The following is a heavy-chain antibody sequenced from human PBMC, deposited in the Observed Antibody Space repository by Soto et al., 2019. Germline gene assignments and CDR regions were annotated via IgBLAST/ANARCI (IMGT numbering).Heavy chain of an antibody. D-gene: IGHD6-13*01. Sequence: QVQLVQSGAEVKKPGASVKVSCKASGYTFANYGISWVRQAPGQGLEWMGWISSYNGNTKYAQNLQGRVTMTTDTSTRTAHMELRSLRSDDTAVYYCARDANLGPIAADYCGQGTLVTVSS. CDR2: ISSYNGNT. J-gene: IGHJ4*02. CDR3: ARDANLGPIAADY. CDR1: GYTFANYG. V-gene: IGHV1-18*01.